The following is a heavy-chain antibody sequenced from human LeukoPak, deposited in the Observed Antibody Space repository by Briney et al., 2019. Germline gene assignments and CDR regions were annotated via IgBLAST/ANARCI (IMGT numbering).Heavy chain of an antibody. CDR2: INPNSGGT. Sequence: GASVKVSCKASGYTFTGYYMHWVRQAPGQGLEWMGWINPNSGGTNYAQKFQGRVTMTRDTSIRTAYMELSRLRSDDTAVYYCARELGDYGGNDAFDIWGQGTMVTVSS. J-gene: IGHJ3*02. V-gene: IGHV1-2*02. CDR1: GYTFTGYY. D-gene: IGHD4-23*01. CDR3: ARELGDYGGNDAFDI.